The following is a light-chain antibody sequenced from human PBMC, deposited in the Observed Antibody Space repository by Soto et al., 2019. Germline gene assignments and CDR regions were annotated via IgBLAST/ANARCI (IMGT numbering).Light chain of an antibody. CDR3: QTWGTGIRV. V-gene: IGLV4-69*01. CDR2: VNIDGSH. Sequence: QPVLTQSPSASASLGASVTLTCTLSSGHRNYANAWHQQQPEKGPRYLMKVNIDGSHNKGDGIPDRFSGSSSGAERYLAISSLQSEDEADYYCQTWGTGIRVFGGGTKLTVL. J-gene: IGLJ2*01. CDR1: SGHRNYA.